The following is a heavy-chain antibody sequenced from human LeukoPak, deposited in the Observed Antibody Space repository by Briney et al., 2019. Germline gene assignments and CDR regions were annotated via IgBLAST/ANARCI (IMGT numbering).Heavy chain of an antibody. CDR1: GFTFSSYE. J-gene: IGHJ4*02. Sequence: GGSLRLSCAASGFTFSSYEMNWVRQAPGKGLEWVSYISSSGSTIYYADSVKGRFTISRDTAKNSLYLQMNSLRGEDSAVYYCARSYDILTGYYVFDYWGQGTLVTVSS. CDR3: ARSYDILTGYYVFDY. D-gene: IGHD3-9*01. CDR2: ISSSGSTI. V-gene: IGHV3-48*03.